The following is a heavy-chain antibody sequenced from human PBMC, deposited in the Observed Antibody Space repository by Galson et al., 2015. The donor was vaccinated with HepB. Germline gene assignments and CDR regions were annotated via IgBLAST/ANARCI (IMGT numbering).Heavy chain of an antibody. CDR2: ISSSSSYI. D-gene: IGHD6-13*01. CDR3: ARVLEAAAPFDY. V-gene: IGHV3-21*01. CDR1: GFTFSSYS. Sequence: SLRLSCAASGFTFSSYSMNWVRQAPGKGLEWVSSISSSSSYIYYADSVKGRFTISRDNAKNSLYLQMNSLRAEDTAVYYCARVLEAAAPFDYWGQGTLVTVSS. J-gene: IGHJ4*02.